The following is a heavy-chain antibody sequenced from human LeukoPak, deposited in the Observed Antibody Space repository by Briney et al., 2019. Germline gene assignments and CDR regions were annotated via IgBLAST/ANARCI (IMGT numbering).Heavy chain of an antibody. CDR2: IIPIFGTA. V-gene: IGHV1-69*05. J-gene: IGHJ1*01. Sequence: SVKVSCKASGGTFSSYAISWVRQAPGQGLEWMGRIIPIFGTANYAQKFQGRVTITTDEATSTAYMELSSLRSEDTAVYYCATKLHSGALQHWGQGTLVTVSS. D-gene: IGHD1-26*01. CDR3: ATKLHSGALQH. CDR1: GGTFSSYA.